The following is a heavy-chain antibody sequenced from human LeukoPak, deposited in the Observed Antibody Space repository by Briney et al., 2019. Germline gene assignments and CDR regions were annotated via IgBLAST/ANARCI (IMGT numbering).Heavy chain of an antibody. CDR2: INHSGST. CDR3: ARVGYTYGDPGYYYYYMDV. Sequence: SETLSLTCAVYGGSFSGYYWSWIRQPPGKGLEWIGEINHSGSTNYNPSLKSRVTISVDTSKNQFSLKLSSVTAADTAVYYCARVGYTYGDPGYYYYYMDVWGKGTTVTISS. V-gene: IGHV4-34*01. D-gene: IGHD5-18*01. CDR1: GGSFSGYY. J-gene: IGHJ6*03.